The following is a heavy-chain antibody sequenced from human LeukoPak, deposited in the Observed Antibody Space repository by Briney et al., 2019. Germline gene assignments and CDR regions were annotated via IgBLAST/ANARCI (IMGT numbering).Heavy chain of an antibody. V-gene: IGHV4-34*01. Sequence: SETLSLTCAVYGVSFSGHFWSWIRQTPEKGLEWIGEINDSESTNYNPSLKSRVTISADMSRNQFSLKLSSVTAADTALYYCARGTDGMATVFDYWGQGTLVTVSS. D-gene: IGHD5-24*01. CDR2: INDSEST. CDR1: GVSFSGHF. J-gene: IGHJ4*02. CDR3: ARGTDGMATVFDY.